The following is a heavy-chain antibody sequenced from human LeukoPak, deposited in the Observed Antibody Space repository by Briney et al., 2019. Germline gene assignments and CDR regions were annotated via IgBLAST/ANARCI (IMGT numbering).Heavy chain of an antibody. D-gene: IGHD2-2*01. V-gene: IGHV6-1*01. J-gene: IGHJ5*02. CDR3: ARRLTQYDCFDP. CDR2: TYYRSTWYN. CDR1: GDSVSSNSVT. Sequence: SQTLSLTCAISGDSVSSNSVTWNWIRQSPSRGLEWLGRTYYRSTWYNDYAVSVRGRITVNPDTSKNQFSLHLNSVTPEGTAVYYCARRLTQYDCFDPWGQGILVAVSS.